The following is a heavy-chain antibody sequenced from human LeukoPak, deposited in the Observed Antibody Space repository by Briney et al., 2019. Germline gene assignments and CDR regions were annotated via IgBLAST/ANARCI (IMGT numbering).Heavy chain of an antibody. J-gene: IGHJ5*02. CDR3: ARLYLYSGSINWFDP. CDR1: GGSISSSSYY. Sequence: SETQSLTCTVSGGSISSSSYYWGWIRQPPGKGLEWSGSIYYSGSTNYDPSLKSRVTMSVDTSKNQFSLKLSSVTAADTAVYYCARLYLYSGSINWFDPWGQGTLVTVSS. D-gene: IGHD1-26*01. V-gene: IGHV4-39*01. CDR2: IYYSGST.